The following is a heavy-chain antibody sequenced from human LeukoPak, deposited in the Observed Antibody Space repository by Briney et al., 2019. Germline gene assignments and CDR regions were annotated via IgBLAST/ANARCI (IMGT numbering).Heavy chain of an antibody. D-gene: IGHD6-19*01. J-gene: IGHJ4*02. CDR2: ISGSGGST. CDR3: AKGKASGWYIVDY. V-gene: IGHV3-23*01. Sequence: QPGGSLRLSCAASGFTFSSYGMSWVRQASGKGLEWVSAISGSGGSTYYADSVKGRFTISRDNSKNTLYLQMNSLRAEDTAVYYCAKGKASGWYIVDYWGQGTLVTVSS. CDR1: GFTFSSYG.